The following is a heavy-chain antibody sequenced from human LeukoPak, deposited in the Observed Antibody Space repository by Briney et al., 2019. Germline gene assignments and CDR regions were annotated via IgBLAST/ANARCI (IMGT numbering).Heavy chain of an antibody. CDR1: GFTFDDYA. D-gene: IGHD3-22*01. J-gene: IGHJ4*02. CDR2: ISWDGGST. Sequence: GGSLRLSCAASGFTFDDYAMHWVRQAPGKGLEWVSLISWDGGSTYYADSVKGRFTISRDNSKNSLYLQMNSLRAEDTALYYCAKDISWRSSGYIVDYWGQGTLVTVSS. V-gene: IGHV3-43D*03. CDR3: AKDISWRSSGYIVDY.